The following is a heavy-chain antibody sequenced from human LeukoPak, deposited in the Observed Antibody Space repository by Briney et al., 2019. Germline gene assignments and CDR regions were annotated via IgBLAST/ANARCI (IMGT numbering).Heavy chain of an antibody. J-gene: IGHJ4*02. Sequence: GGSLRLSCAASGFTFSSYWMSWVRQAPGKGLEWVANIKQDGSEKYYVDSVKGRFTISRDNAKNSLYLQMNSLRAEDTAVYYCARRGVAYSSPFDYWGQGTLVTVSS. V-gene: IGHV3-7*01. D-gene: IGHD6-13*01. CDR2: IKQDGSEK. CDR1: GFTFSSYW. CDR3: ARRGVAYSSPFDY.